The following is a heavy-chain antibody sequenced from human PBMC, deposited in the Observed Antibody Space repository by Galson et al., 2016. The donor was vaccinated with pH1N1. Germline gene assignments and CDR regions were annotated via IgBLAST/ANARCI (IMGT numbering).Heavy chain of an antibody. CDR2: TYYRSKWYN. CDR1: GDSVSSHSAT. J-gene: IGHJ3*02. CDR3: ARGVIDYDFWSGYQDHAAFDI. Sequence: CAISGDSVSSHSATWNWIRQSPSRGLEWLGRTYYRSKWYNDYAESVKSRIIISPDTSKNQLSLQLNSVTPADTAVYYCARGVIDYDFWSGYQDHAAFDIWGQGTMVIGSS. D-gene: IGHD3-3*01. V-gene: IGHV6-1*01.